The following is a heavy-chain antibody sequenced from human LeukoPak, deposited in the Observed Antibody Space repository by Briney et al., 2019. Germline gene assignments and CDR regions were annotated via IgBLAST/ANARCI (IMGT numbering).Heavy chain of an antibody. J-gene: IGHJ3*02. CDR2: IYPGDSDT. Sequence: GESLKICCKASGYSFTSYWIGWVRQMPGKGLEWMGIIYPGDSDTRYSPSFQGQVTISADKSISTAYLQWSSLKASDTAMYYCARPDTAMIDAFDIWGQGTMVTVSS. V-gene: IGHV5-51*01. CDR1: GYSFTSYW. CDR3: ARPDTAMIDAFDI. D-gene: IGHD5-18*01.